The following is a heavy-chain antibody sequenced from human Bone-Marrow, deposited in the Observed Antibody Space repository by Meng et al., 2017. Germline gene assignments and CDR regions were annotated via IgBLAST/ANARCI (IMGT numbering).Heavy chain of an antibody. D-gene: IGHD6-13*01. V-gene: IGHV3-33*01. J-gene: IGHJ6*02. CDR2: IWYDGSNK. Sequence: GESLKISCAASGFTFSSYGMHWVRQAPGKGLEWVAVIWYDGSNKYYADPVKGRFTISRDNSKNTLYLQMNSLRAEDTAVYYCARELAAAGILGVYYYYGMDVWGQGTMVTVAS. CDR3: ARELAAAGILGVYYYYGMDV. CDR1: GFTFSSYG.